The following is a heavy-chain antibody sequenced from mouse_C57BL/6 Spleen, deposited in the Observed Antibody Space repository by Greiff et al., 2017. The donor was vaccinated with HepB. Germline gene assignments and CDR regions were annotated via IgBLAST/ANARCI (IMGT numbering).Heavy chain of an antibody. CDR2: IRLKSDNYAT. CDR1: GFTFSNYW. D-gene: IGHD1-1*01. V-gene: IGHV6-3*01. J-gene: IGHJ2*01. CDR3: TAPNDDGSSWGYFDY. Sequence: EVMLVESGGGLVQPGGSMKLSCVASGFTFSNYWMNWVRQSPEKGLEWVAQIRLKSDNYATHYAESVKGRFTISRYDSKGSVYLQMNNLRAEDTGIYYCTAPNDDGSSWGYFDYWGQGTTLTVSS.